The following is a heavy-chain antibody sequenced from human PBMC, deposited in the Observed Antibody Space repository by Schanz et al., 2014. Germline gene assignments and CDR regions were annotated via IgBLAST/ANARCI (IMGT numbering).Heavy chain of an antibody. J-gene: IGHJ3*01. CDR2: IYMNSGST. V-gene: IGHV3-53*01. CDR1: GFSVSSNY. D-gene: IGHD5-12*01. CDR3: ARDEGREGYNLAFDV. Sequence: EVQLVESGGGLIQPGGSLRLSCVVSGFSVSSNYMSWVRQTPGKGLEWVSSIYMNSGSTRYADSVKGRFFISRDSSKNTLFLQMNSLRAEDTAVYFCARDEGREGYNLAFDVWGQGTLVTVSS.